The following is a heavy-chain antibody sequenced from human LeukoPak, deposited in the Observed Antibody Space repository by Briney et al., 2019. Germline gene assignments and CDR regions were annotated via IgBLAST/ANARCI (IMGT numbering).Heavy chain of an antibody. CDR2: IYTNGGA. CDR3: AREPPGY. V-gene: IGHV4-61*02. Sequence: SQTLSLTCTVSGGSVTSGNYYWNWIRQPAGKGLEWIGRIYTNGGASYNPSLKSRVAISIDASKNQFSLKLSSVTAADTAVYYCAREPPGYWGQGILVTVSS. CDR1: GGSVTSGNYY. J-gene: IGHJ4*02.